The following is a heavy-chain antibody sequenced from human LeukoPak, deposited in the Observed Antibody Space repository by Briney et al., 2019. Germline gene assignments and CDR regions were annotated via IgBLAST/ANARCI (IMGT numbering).Heavy chain of an antibody. CDR1: GGTFSSYA. J-gene: IGHJ4*02. CDR3: ARDSFQYCTNGVCYTSALDY. V-gene: IGHV1-69*04. Sequence: SVKVSCKASGGTFSSYAISWVRQAPGQGLEWMGRIIPILGIANYAQKFQGRVTITADKSASTAYMELSSLRSEDTAVYYCARDSFQYCTNGVCYTSALDYWGQGTLVTVSS. CDR2: IIPILGIA. D-gene: IGHD2-8*01.